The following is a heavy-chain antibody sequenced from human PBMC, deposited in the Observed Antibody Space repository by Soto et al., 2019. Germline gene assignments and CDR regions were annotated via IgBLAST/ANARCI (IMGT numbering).Heavy chain of an antibody. J-gene: IGHJ4*02. Sequence: QITLKESGPTLVKPTQTLTLTCTFSGFSLSTSGVGVGWIRQPPGKALEWLALIYWDDDKRYSPSLKSRLTITKDASKNPVVLTMTSMVPVDTATYYCARTGATGYCGQGTLVPVSS. CDR3: ARTGATGY. CDR2: IYWDDDK. V-gene: IGHV2-5*02. CDR1: GFSLSTSGVG.